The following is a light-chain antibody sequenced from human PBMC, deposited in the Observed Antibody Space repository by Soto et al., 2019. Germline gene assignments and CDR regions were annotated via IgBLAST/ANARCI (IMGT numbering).Light chain of an antibody. CDR2: DAS. Sequence: EIVLTQSPANLCLSPGERATVSCRASQSVSSYLAWYQQKPGQAPRLLIYDASNRATGIPARFSGTGSGTDFTLTIINLEPEDFAVYYCQVRTNWSIAFGRGTRLEI. CDR3: QVRTNWSIA. J-gene: IGKJ5*01. V-gene: IGKV3-11*01. CDR1: QSVSSY.